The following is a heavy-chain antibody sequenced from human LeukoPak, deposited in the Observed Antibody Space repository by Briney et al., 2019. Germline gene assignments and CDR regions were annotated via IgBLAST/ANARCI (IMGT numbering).Heavy chain of an antibody. CDR3: AKGHGDGGGNYFDC. D-gene: IGHD3-16*01. CDR1: GFTFNTCG. CDR2: ISGSSGST. Sequence: PGGSLRLSCAASGFTFNTCGLTWVRQAPGKGLEWVSSISGSSGSTDYIDSVKGRFTISRDNSKSTLYLQMNSLRAEDTALYYCAKGHGDGGGNYFDCWGQGSLVTVSS. J-gene: IGHJ4*02. V-gene: IGHV3-23*01.